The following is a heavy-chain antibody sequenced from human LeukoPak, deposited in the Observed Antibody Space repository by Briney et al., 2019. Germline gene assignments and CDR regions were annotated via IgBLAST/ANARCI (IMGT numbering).Heavy chain of an antibody. CDR2: INHSGST. Sequence: SETLSLTCAVYGGSFSGYYWSWIRQPPGKGLEWIGEINHSGSTNCNPSLKSRVTISVDTSKNQFSLKLSSVTAADTAVYYCARGSGSYYRFFDYWGQGTLVTVSS. CDR3: ARGSGSYYRFFDY. CDR1: GGSFSGYY. V-gene: IGHV4-34*01. J-gene: IGHJ4*02. D-gene: IGHD1-26*01.